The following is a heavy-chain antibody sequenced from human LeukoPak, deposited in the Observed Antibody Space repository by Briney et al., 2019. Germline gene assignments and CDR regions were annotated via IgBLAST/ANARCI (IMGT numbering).Heavy chain of an antibody. CDR2: ISSSSSYI. CDR3: ARDEYYYDSSLYFQH. D-gene: IGHD3-22*01. Sequence: GGSLRLSCAASGFTFSSYSMNWVRQAPGKGLEWVSSISSSSSYIYYADSVKGRFTISRDNAKNSLYLQMNSLRAEGTAVYYCARDEYYYDSSLYFQHWGQGTLVTVSS. J-gene: IGHJ1*01. CDR1: GFTFSSYS. V-gene: IGHV3-21*01.